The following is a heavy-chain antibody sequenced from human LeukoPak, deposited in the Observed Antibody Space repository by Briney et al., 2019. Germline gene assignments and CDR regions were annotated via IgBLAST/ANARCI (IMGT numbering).Heavy chain of an antibody. D-gene: IGHD6-13*01. Sequence: SETLSLTCTVSGGSISSYYWSWIRQPPGKGLEWIGYIYYSGSTNYNPSLKSRVTISVDTSKNQFSLKLSSVTAADTAVYYCAREIGAAAGYYYYGMDVWGQGTTVTVSS. CDR3: AREIGAAAGYYYYGMDV. CDR2: IYYSGST. J-gene: IGHJ6*02. V-gene: IGHV4-59*01. CDR1: GGSISSYY.